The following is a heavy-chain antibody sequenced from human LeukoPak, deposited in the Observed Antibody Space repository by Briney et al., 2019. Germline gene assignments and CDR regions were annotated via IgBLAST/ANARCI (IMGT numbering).Heavy chain of an antibody. CDR3: TRGAHGAWYTQDY. D-gene: IGHD6-19*01. CDR1: GYTFTAYY. J-gene: IGHJ4*02. Sequence: ASVKVSCKASGYTFTAYYMHWVRQAPGQRLEWMGWINPNTGVTNYAQNFQGRVTMTRDTSISAAYMDLSRLRSDDTSVFYCTRGAHGAWYTQDYWGQGTLVTVSS. V-gene: IGHV1-2*02. CDR2: INPNTGVT.